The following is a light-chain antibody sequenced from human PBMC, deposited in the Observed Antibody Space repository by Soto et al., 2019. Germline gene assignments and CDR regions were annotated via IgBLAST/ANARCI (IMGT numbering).Light chain of an antibody. CDR2: GNG. V-gene: IGLV1-40*01. J-gene: IGLJ1*01. CDR1: SSNIGAGHD. CDR3: KSYDSSLSGSEV. Sequence: QSALTQPPSVSGAPGQRVTISCTGSSSNIGAGHDVHWYQQLPGTAPKLLIYGNGNRPSGVPDRFSGSKSGTSASLAIAGLQADDEADYYCKSYDSSLSGSEVFGTGTKVTVL.